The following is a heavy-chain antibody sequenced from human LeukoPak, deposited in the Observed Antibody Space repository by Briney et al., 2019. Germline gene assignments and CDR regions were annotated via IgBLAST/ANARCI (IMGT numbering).Heavy chain of an antibody. V-gene: IGHV1-8*03. Sequence: ASVKVSCKASGYTFTSYDINWVRQATGQGLEWMGWMNPNSGNTGYAQKFQGRVTITRNTSISTAYMELSSLRSEDTAVYYCARGGRTYYDFWSGYYKGMYYYYYMDVWDKGTTVTVSS. CDR2: MNPNSGNT. CDR1: GYTFTSYD. CDR3: ARGGRTYYDFWSGYYKGMYYYYYMDV. J-gene: IGHJ6*03. D-gene: IGHD3-3*01.